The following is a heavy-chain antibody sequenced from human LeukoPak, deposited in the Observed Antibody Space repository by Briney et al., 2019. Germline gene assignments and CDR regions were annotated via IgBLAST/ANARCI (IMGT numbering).Heavy chain of an antibody. CDR3: ARIRGDGSTFEY. D-gene: IGHD3-10*01. CDR2: IQQGGSAK. V-gene: IGHV3-7*01. Sequence: PGGSLRLSCAASGFASSSYWMSWVRQAPGKGLEWVANIQQGGSAKYYVDSVKGRFTISRDDAKNSLFLQMDRLRAEDTAVYFCARIRGDGSTFEYWGRGTLVTVSS. CDR1: GFASSSYW. J-gene: IGHJ4*02.